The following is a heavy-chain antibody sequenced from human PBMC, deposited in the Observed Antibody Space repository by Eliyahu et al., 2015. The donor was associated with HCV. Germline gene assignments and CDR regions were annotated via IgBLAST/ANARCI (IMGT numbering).Heavy chain of an antibody. CDR3: ARSPWSGSYSEGDF. J-gene: IGHJ4*02. CDR1: GFTFSSYA. CDR2: VSDDESKK. D-gene: IGHD1-26*01. Sequence: QVQLVESGGGVVQPGRSLRLSCAASGFTFSSYAMHWVRQAPGKGLEWVAVVSDDESKKYYGDSVTGRFTISRDNSKNTLYLQMNSLRAEDTAVYYCARSPWSGSYSEGDFWGQGTLVTVSS. V-gene: IGHV3-30*04.